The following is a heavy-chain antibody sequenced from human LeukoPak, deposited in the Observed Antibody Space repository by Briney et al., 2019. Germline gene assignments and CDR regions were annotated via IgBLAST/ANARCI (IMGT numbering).Heavy chain of an antibody. J-gene: IGHJ4*02. Sequence: GGSLRLSCAASGFTFSSYGMHWVCPAPGKGLEWVAVISYDGSNKYYADSVKGRFTISRDNSKNTLYLQMNSLRAEDTAVYHCAKEKYNWNDYFDHWGQGTLVTVSS. CDR1: GFTFSSYG. CDR2: ISYDGSNK. D-gene: IGHD1-1*01. V-gene: IGHV3-30*18. CDR3: AKEKYNWNDYFDH.